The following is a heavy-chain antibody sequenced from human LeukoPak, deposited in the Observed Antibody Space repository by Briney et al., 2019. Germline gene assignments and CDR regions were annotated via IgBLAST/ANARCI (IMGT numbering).Heavy chain of an antibody. D-gene: IGHD3-3*01. V-gene: IGHV4-61*02. Sequence: SQTLSLTCTVSGGSISSGSYYWSWIRQPAGKGLEWIVRIYTSGSTNYNPSLKSRVTISVDTSKNQFSLKLSSVTAADTAVYYCARDRITIFGVVIIGHYGLDVWGQGTTVTVSS. CDR1: GGSISSGSYY. J-gene: IGHJ6*02. CDR3: ARDRITIFGVVIIGHYGLDV. CDR2: IYTSGST.